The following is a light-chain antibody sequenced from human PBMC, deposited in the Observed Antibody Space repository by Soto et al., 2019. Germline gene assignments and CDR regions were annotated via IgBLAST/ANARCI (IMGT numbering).Light chain of an antibody. V-gene: IGKV1-9*01. Sequence: IQLTQSPSFLSACVGDRVTITCRASQGISSYLAWYQKKPGKAPKLLMYAASALPRGVPSRFSGSGSGTKFTLTIASLQPDDFATYYCQQYETFSGTFGPGTKVDIK. CDR2: AAS. CDR3: QQYETFSGT. J-gene: IGKJ1*01. CDR1: QGISSY.